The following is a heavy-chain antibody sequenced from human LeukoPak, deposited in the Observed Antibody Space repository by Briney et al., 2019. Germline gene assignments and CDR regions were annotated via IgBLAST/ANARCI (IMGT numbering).Heavy chain of an antibody. Sequence: PGQSLRLSCPASGFTFSDYWMRSVRQAPGKGLEWVARIYSDVRRIKYADSVKGRFTISRDNATNTLYLQMNALRVEDTAVYYCATSPVISRDWGQGTLVSVSS. D-gene: IGHD2-21*01. V-gene: IGHV3-74*03. J-gene: IGHJ4*02. CDR1: GFTFSDYW. CDR3: ATSPVISRD. CDR2: IYSDVRRI.